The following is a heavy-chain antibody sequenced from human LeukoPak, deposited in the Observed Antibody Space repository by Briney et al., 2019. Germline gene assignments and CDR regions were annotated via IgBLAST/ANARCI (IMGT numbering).Heavy chain of an antibody. Sequence: SETLSLTCTVSGDSITRNYWSWIRQPPGKGLEWIGYLRYTGSMKHNSSLKGRITLSLDTSKNQFSLILSSVTAADTAMYYCAREYSTSQSNLFDYWGQGTLVTVSS. CDR1: GDSITRNY. CDR2: LRYTGSM. V-gene: IGHV4-59*01. D-gene: IGHD6-6*01. J-gene: IGHJ4*02. CDR3: AREYSTSQSNLFDY.